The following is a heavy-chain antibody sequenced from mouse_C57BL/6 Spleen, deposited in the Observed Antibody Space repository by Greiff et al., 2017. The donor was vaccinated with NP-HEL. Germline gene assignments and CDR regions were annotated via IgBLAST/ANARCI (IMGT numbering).Heavy chain of an antibody. Sequence: VQLQQSGPELVKPGASVKISCKASGYSFTGYYMNWVKQSPEKSLEWIGEINPSTGGTTYNQKFKAKATLTVENSSSTAYMQLKSLTSEDSAVYYCARVLRSYYAMDYWGQGTSVTVSS. V-gene: IGHV1-42*01. D-gene: IGHD1-1*01. CDR3: ARVLRSYYAMDY. CDR2: INPSTGGT. J-gene: IGHJ4*01. CDR1: GYSFTGYY.